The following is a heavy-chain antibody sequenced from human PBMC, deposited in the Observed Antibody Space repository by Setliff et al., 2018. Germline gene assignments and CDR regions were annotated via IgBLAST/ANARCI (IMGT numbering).Heavy chain of an antibody. CDR3: VREYSGGGLT. V-gene: IGHV1-18*01. Sequence: ASVKVSCKTSGYNFITTGISWVRQAPGQGLEWMGRISVYNGNTNYGQKYQGRVAMTTDTSTNTVYMELRSLRSDDTAVYFCVREYSGGGLTWGQGTMVTVSS. J-gene: IGHJ3*01. CDR1: GYNFITTG. CDR2: ISVYNGNT. D-gene: IGHD1-26*01.